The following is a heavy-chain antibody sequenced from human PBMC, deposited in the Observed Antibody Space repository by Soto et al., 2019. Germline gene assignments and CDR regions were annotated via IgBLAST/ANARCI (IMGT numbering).Heavy chain of an antibody. V-gene: IGHV4-30-4*01. CDR3: ARATTYYDFHKWFDP. Sequence: QVQLQESGPGLVKPSQTLSLTCTVSGGSISSGDYYWSWIRQPPGKGLEWIGYIYYSGSTYYNPSLKIRVTISVDTSKNQFSLELSSVTAADTAVYYCARATTYYDFHKWFDPWGQGTLVTVSS. D-gene: IGHD3-3*01. CDR2: IYYSGST. CDR1: GGSISSGDYY. J-gene: IGHJ5*02.